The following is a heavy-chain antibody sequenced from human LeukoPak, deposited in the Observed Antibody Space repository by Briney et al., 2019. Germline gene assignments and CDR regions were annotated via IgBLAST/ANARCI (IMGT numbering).Heavy chain of an antibody. CDR3: ARFHGSGFYLDY. Sequence: PSETLSLTCTVSGGSISNYYWSWVRQPAGKGLEWIGRIYISGSTNYNPSLKSRVTISVDKSKNQFSLMLSSVTAADTAVYYCARFHGSGFYLDYWGQGTLVTVSS. CDR2: IYISGST. V-gene: IGHV4-4*07. J-gene: IGHJ4*02. CDR1: GGSISNYY. D-gene: IGHD3-10*01.